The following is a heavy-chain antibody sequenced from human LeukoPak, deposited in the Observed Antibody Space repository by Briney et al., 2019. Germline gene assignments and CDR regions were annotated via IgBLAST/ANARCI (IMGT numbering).Heavy chain of an antibody. D-gene: IGHD6-6*01. CDR1: GFTFSSYA. J-gene: IGHJ4*02. Sequence: GGSLRLSCAASGFTFSSYATHWVRQAPGKGLEYVSAISSNGGSTYYANSVKGRFTISRDNSKNTLYLQMGSLRAEDMAVYYCARDLNSSPDYWGQGTLVTVSS. CDR3: ARDLNSSPDY. CDR2: ISSNGGST. V-gene: IGHV3-64*01.